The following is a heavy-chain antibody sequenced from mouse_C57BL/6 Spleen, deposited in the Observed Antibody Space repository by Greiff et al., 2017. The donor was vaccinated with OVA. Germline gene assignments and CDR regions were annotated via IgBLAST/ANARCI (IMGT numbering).Heavy chain of an antibody. D-gene: IGHD1-1*01. CDR2: IYPGDGDT. CDR3: ARNYGSSHFDY. V-gene: IGHV1-80*01. Sequence: VKLMESGAELVKPGASVKISCKASGYAFSSYWMNWVKQRPGKGLEWIGQIYPGDGDTNYNGKFKGKATLTADKSSSTAYMQLSSLTSEDSAVYFCARNYGSSHFDYGGQGTTLTVSS. J-gene: IGHJ2*01. CDR1: GYAFSSYW.